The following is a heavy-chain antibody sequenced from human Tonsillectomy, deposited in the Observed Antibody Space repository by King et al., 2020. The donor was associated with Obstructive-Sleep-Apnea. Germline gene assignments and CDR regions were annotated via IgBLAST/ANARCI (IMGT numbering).Heavy chain of an antibody. V-gene: IGHV4-39*07. CDR3: ARGKDDFPNDY. CDR1: GGSISSSSYY. J-gene: IGHJ4*02. CDR2: IYYSGST. D-gene: IGHD3-3*01. Sequence: LQLQESGPGLVKPSETLSLTCTVSGGSISSSSYYWGWIRQPPGKGLEWIGSIYYSGSTYYNPSLKSRVTISVDTSKNQFSLKLSSVTAADTAVYYCARGKDDFPNDYWGQGTLVTVSS.